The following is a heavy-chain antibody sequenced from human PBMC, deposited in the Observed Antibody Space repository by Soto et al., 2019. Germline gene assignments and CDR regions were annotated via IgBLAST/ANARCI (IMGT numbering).Heavy chain of an antibody. CDR2: VFYTGFT. Sequence: LSLPCAVSGASISGSYYYWAWLRQSPGKGPEWIGSVFYTGFTSYNPSLESRVSVSVDTSKSQFSLKLSAVTAADTAVYYCATSQKGYNWNYFDHWGQGALVTVSS. D-gene: IGHD1-20*01. CDR3: ATSQKGYNWNYFDH. V-gene: IGHV4-39*01. J-gene: IGHJ4*02. CDR1: GASISGSYYY.